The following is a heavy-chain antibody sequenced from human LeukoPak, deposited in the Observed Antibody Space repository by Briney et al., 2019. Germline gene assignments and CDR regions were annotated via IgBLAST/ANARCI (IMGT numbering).Heavy chain of an antibody. CDR2: INAGNGNT. V-gene: IGHV1-3*01. CDR1: GHTFTNYA. CDR3: ARGPPNWGYDY. D-gene: IGHD7-27*01. Sequence: GASVKVSCKASGHTFTNYAMQWVRQAPGQRLEWMGWINAGNGNTRYSQRFQGRVTITRDTSASTVYMEVTSLRSDDTAVYYCARGPPNWGYDYWGPGTLVTVSS. J-gene: IGHJ4*02.